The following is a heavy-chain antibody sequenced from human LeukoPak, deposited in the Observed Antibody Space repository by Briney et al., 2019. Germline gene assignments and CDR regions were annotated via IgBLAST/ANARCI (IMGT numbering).Heavy chain of an antibody. CDR3: ARDFAYNYYDSGSYGWFDP. Sequence: SETLSLTCTVSGGSISSSSYYWGWIRQPPGKGLEWIGSIYYSGSTYYNPSLKSRVTISIDTSKNQFSLKLSSVTAADTAVYYCARDFAYNYYDSGSYGWFDPWGQGTLVTVSS. CDR2: IYYSGST. J-gene: IGHJ5*02. V-gene: IGHV4-39*07. D-gene: IGHD3-10*01. CDR1: GGSISSSSYY.